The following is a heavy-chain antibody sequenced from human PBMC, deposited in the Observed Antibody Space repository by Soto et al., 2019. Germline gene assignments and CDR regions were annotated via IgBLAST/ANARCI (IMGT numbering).Heavy chain of an antibody. V-gene: IGHV2-70*01. CDR2: IDWGDDK. J-gene: IGHJ4*02. D-gene: IGHD3-10*01. Sequence: ESGPTLVNPTQTLTLTCTFSGFSLSTSGMCVSWIRQPPGKALEWLALIDWGDDKYYSTSLKTRLTISKDTSKNQVVLTMTNMDPVDTATYYCARIPAGYGSGSYEFDYWGQGTLVTVSS. CDR3: ARIPAGYGSGSYEFDY. CDR1: GFSLSTSGMC.